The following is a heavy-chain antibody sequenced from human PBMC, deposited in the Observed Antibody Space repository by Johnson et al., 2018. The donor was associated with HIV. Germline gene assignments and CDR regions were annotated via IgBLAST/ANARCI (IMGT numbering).Heavy chain of an antibody. D-gene: IGHD1-1*01. V-gene: IGHV3-74*01. CDR3: ARSGPNWAFDF. Sequence: DVQLVESGGGLVQPGGSLILSCAASGFTFSSYWMHWVRQTPGKGLVWVSRISSDGSSTYYADSVKGRFTISRDNARNTMFLQMNSLRAEDVAVYYCARSGPNWAFDFWGQG. CDR2: ISSDGSST. CDR1: GFTFSSYW. J-gene: IGHJ3*01.